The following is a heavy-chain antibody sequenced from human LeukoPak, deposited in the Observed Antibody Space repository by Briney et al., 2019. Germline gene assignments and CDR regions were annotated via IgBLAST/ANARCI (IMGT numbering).Heavy chain of an antibody. CDR1: GGSISSYY. V-gene: IGHV4-34*01. D-gene: IGHD3-22*01. J-gene: IGHJ4*02. Sequence: KSSETLSLTCTVSGGSISSYYWSWIRQPPGKGLEWIGEINHSGSTNNNPSLKSRVTISVDTSKNQFSLKLSSVTAADTAVYYCARMGLDYDSSGYSIGFDYWGQGTLVTVSS. CDR3: ARMGLDYDSSGYSIGFDY. CDR2: INHSGST.